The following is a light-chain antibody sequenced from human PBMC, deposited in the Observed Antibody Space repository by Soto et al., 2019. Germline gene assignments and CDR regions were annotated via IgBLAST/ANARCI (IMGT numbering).Light chain of an antibody. CDR2: EVS. V-gene: IGLV2-14*01. Sequence: QSALTQPASVSGSPGQSITISCTGTSSDVGGYNYVSWYQQHPGKAPKLMIYEVSNRPSGIPERFSGSSSGNTATLTISGTQAMDAADYYCQAWDNNIVVFGGGTQLTVL. CDR3: QAWDNNIVV. CDR1: SSDVGGYNY. J-gene: IGLJ2*01.